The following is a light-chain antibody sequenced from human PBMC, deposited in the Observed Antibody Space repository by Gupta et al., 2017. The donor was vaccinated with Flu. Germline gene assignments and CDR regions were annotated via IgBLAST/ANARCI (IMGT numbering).Light chain of an antibody. Sequence: HSALTQPASVAGSPGQSSTVPCTGTRSDVGVYNMVPSYHQQPRNAPKLMISEVSNRPSGVSNRLSGSKSGNTASLTISGLPDEDEADYYCSAYTSSSTRVFGGGTKLTVL. CDR2: EVS. CDR3: SAYTSSSTRV. V-gene: IGLV2-14*01. CDR1: RSDVGVYNM. J-gene: IGLJ3*02.